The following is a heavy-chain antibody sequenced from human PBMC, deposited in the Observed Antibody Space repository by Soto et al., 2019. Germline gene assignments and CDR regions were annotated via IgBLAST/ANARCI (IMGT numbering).Heavy chain of an antibody. CDR1: GFTFSSYA. Sequence: GGSLRLSCAASGFTFSSYAMSWVRQAPGKGLEWVSAISGSGGSTYYADSVKGRFTISRDNSKNTLYLQMNSLRAEDTAVYYCAKVFGIAVAGPSYGMDVWGQGTTVTVSS. V-gene: IGHV3-23*01. CDR3: AKVFGIAVAGPSYGMDV. J-gene: IGHJ6*02. CDR2: ISGSGGST. D-gene: IGHD6-19*01.